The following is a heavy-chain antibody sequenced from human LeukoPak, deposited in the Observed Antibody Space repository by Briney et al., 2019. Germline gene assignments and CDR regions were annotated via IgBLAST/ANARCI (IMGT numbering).Heavy chain of an antibody. Sequence: QPGGSLRPSCAASGFTFSTYAMHWVRQAPGKGLEWVAIISYDGTNKYYADSVKGRFTISRDNSKNTLYLQMNSLRAEDTAVYYCARDDPYSSGWYIVFDIWGQGTMVTVSS. D-gene: IGHD6-19*01. CDR1: GFTFSTYA. J-gene: IGHJ3*02. V-gene: IGHV3-30-3*01. CDR2: ISYDGTNK. CDR3: ARDDPYSSGWYIVFDI.